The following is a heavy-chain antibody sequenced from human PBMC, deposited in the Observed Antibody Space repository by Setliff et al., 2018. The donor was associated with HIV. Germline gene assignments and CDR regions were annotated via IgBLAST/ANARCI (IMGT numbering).Heavy chain of an antibody. Sequence: GESPKISCVASGLNFRNAWMGWVRQAPGRGLEWVGRIKSETDGAATDYSSTVRGRCLILRDDSKNTLYLDIDALKTEDTATYYCTARGTVTIRDYSFNLWGRGTLVTVSS. CDR2: IKSETDGAAT. CDR1: GLNFRNAW. D-gene: IGHD4-4*01. J-gene: IGHJ2*01. V-gene: IGHV3-15*01. CDR3: TARGTVTIRDYSFNL.